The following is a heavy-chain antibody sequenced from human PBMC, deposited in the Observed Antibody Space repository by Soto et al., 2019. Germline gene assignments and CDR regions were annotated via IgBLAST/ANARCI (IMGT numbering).Heavy chain of an antibody. V-gene: IGHV1-8*01. CDR3: AREGDGKLYYYYYGMDV. CDR1: GYTFTSYD. J-gene: IGHJ6*02. D-gene: IGHD1-1*01. Sequence: RASVKVSCKASGYTFTSYDINWVRQATGQGLEWMGWMNPNSGNTGYAQKFQGRVTMTRNTSISTAYMELSSLRSEDTAVYYCAREGDGKLYYYYYGMDVWGQGTTVTVSS. CDR2: MNPNSGNT.